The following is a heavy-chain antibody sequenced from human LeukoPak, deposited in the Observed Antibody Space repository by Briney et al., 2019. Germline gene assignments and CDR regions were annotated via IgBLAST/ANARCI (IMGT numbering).Heavy chain of an antibody. V-gene: IGHV3-74*03. D-gene: IGHD1-26*01. J-gene: IGHJ4*02. CDR3: EKSSGSYLGD. Sequence: PGGSLRLSCAASGFTLSSNLMHWVRQAPGKGLVWVSRIHSDGSRITYADFVKDRFTISRDNAKNTLSLQMNSLRVEDTGVYYCEKSSGSYLGDWGQGTLVTVSS. CDR2: IHSDGSRI. CDR1: GFTLSSNL.